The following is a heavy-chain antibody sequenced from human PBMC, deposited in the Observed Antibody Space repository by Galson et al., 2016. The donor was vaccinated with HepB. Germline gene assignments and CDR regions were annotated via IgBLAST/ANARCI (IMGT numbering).Heavy chain of an antibody. Sequence: SLRLSCAASGFTFTSYWMHWVRQAPGKGLVWVSRSNSDGSIKHYADSVRGRFTISRDNAKNTLYLQMNSLRAEDTAIYFCARAVVIGVPNGMGVWGQGTAVTVSS. V-gene: IGHV3-74*01. CDR1: GFTFTSYW. CDR2: SNSDGSIK. J-gene: IGHJ6*02. D-gene: IGHD2-21*01. CDR3: ARAVVIGVPNGMGV.